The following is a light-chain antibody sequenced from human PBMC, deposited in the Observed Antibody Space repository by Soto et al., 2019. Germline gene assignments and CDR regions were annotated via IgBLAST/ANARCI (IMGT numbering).Light chain of an antibody. V-gene: IGKV1-12*01. CDR3: QQSYSTHPLT. CDR1: QGVSDW. CDR2: GSS. J-gene: IGKJ4*01. Sequence: DNQITQSRSYASASFGDSATITCLSSQGVSDWVAWYQKKPVEAPKLVIYGSSSLLSGVPSRFSGTRSGTDFTLTISSLQPEDLATYYCQQSYSTHPLTVGGGTKVDIK.